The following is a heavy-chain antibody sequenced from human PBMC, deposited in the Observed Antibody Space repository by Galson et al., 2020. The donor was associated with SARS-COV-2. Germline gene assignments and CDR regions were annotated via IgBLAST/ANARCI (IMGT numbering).Heavy chain of an antibody. CDR3: AGSTGRVGRFDY. CDR2: IYYSGST. D-gene: IGHD1-26*01. J-gene: IGHJ4*02. CDR1: GGSISSTSYY. V-gene: IGHV4-39*01. Sequence: SETLSLTCTVSGGSISSTSYYWGWIRQPPGKGLEWTGSIYYSGSTYYNPSLKSRVTISVDTSKNQFSLKLSSVTAADTAVYYCAGSTGRVGRFDYWGQGTLVTVSS.